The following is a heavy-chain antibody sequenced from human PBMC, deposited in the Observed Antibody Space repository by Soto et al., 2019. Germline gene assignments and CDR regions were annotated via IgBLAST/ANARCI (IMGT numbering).Heavy chain of an antibody. CDR1: GGSVSSGAYY. V-gene: IGHV4-31*03. D-gene: IGHD5-12*01. CDR2: IYYSGST. Sequence: QVQLQESDAGLVKASQTLSLTCTVSGGSVSSGAYYWTWLRQRPGKGLEWIGYIYYSGSTYYRPSLKRRLSISLDTSKNQLSRRLSSVTAADTAMYYCARARLRAVYAFDIWGQGTMVTVSS. J-gene: IGHJ3*02. CDR3: ARARLRAVYAFDI.